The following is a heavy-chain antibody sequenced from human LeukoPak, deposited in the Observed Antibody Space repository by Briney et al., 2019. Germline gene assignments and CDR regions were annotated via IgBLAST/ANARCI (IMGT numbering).Heavy chain of an antibody. J-gene: IGHJ5*02. Sequence: GASVKVSCKASGYTSTSYDINWVRQATGQGLEWMGWMNPNSGNTGYAQKFQGRVTITRNTSISTAYMELSSLRSEDTAVYYCARVPKFTYYDFWSGPPDPWGQGTLVTVSS. CDR1: GYTSTSYD. CDR2: MNPNSGNT. V-gene: IGHV1-8*03. D-gene: IGHD3-3*01. CDR3: ARVPKFTYYDFWSGPPDP.